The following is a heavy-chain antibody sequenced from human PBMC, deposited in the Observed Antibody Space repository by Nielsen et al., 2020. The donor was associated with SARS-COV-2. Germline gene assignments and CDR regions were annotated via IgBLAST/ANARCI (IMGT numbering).Heavy chain of an antibody. J-gene: IGHJ4*02. CDR2: IWYDGSNK. V-gene: IGHV3-33*01. D-gene: IGHD3-10*01. CDR3: ARDRGWKLGIADY. Sequence: GESLKISCAASGFTFSSYGMHWVRQAPGKGLEWVAVIWYDGSNKYYADSVKGRFTISRDNSKNTLYLQMDSLRVEDTAVYYCARDRGWKLGIADYWGQGTLVTVSS. CDR1: GFTFSSYG.